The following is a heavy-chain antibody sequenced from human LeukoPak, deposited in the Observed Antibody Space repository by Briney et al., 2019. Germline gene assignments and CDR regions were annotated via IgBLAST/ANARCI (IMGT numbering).Heavy chain of an antibody. J-gene: IGHJ4*02. D-gene: IGHD6-6*01. V-gene: IGHV4-39*01. CDR3: ARHRSSYDY. CDR1: GGSISSSSYY. CDR2: IYYSGST. Sequence: SETLSLTCTVSGGSISSSSYYWRWLRQPPGRGREWIGSIYYSGSTYYNPSLKSRLTISVDTSKNQFSLKLSSVTAAGTAVYYCARHRSSYDYWGQGTLVTVSS.